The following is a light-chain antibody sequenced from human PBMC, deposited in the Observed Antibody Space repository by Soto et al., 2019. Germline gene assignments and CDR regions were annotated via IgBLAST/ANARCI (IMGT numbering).Light chain of an antibody. CDR3: QQYSSWLWT. Sequence: IVMTQSPATLSVSPGERANLSCRASQSVGTKLAWYQQTPGQAPRLLIYGAPNRAIGVPARISGSVSGTEFTLTIASLQSEDFAIYYCQQYSSWLWTFGQGTKVDIK. CDR1: QSVGTK. V-gene: IGKV3-15*01. CDR2: GAP. J-gene: IGKJ1*01.